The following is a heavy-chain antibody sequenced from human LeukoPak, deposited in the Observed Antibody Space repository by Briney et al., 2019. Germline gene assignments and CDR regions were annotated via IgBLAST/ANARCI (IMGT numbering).Heavy chain of an antibody. CDR1: GGSFSGYY. J-gene: IGHJ5*02. CDR2: INHSGST. D-gene: IGHD1/OR15-1a*01. CDR3: VRNKAVRSNWFDP. Sequence: SETLSLTCAVYGGSFSGYYWSWIRQPPGKGLEWIGEINHSGSTNYNPSLKSRVTISVDTSKNQFSLKLSSVTAADTTVYYCVRNKAVRSNWFDPWGQGTLVTVSS. V-gene: IGHV4-34*01.